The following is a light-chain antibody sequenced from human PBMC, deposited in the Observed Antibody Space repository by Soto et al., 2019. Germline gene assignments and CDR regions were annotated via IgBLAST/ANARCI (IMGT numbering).Light chain of an antibody. Sequence: EILLISSPATLSLSPGERATLSCRASQSVSSYLAWYQQKPGQAPRLLIYDASNRATGIPARFSGSGSGTDFTLTISSLEPEDFAVYYCQQRSNWLTFGGGTKVDIK. CDR1: QSVSSY. V-gene: IGKV3-11*01. J-gene: IGKJ4*01. CDR2: DAS. CDR3: QQRSNWLT.